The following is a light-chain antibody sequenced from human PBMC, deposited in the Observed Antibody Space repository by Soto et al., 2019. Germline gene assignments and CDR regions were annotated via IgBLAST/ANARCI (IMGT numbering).Light chain of an antibody. V-gene: IGLV2-14*03. CDR2: DVS. J-gene: IGLJ2*01. Sequence: QSALTQPASVSGSPGQSITISCTGTSSDVGGYNYVSWYQHHPGKAPKLMIYDVSNRPSGVSTRFSGSKSGNTASLTISGLQAEDEADYYCGSYTSSSTLVLFGGGTKLTVL. CDR1: SSDVGGYNY. CDR3: GSYTSSSTLVL.